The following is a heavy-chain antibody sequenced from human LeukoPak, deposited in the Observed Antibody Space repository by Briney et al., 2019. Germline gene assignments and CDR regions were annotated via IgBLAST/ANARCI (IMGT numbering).Heavy chain of an antibody. D-gene: IGHD3-3*01. CDR1: GFTFSSYS. Sequence: GGSLRLSCAASGFTFSSYSMNWVRQAPGKGLEWVSSISSSSSYIYYADSVKGRFTISRDNAKNTLYLQMNSLRAEDTAVYYCARDPNYDFWSGYYPDYWGQGTLVTVSS. CDR2: ISSSSSYI. V-gene: IGHV3-21*01. CDR3: ARDPNYDFWSGYYPDY. J-gene: IGHJ4*02.